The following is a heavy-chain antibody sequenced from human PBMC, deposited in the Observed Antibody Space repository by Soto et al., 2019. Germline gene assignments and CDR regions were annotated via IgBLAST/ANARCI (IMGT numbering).Heavy chain of an antibody. J-gene: IGHJ4*02. Sequence: GGSLRLSCAASGFTFSSYSMDWVRQALGKGLEWVAYISSRSSTMYYADSVQGRFTISRDNANNSLFLHMNSLRDEDTAVYYCARDSTGADSGSHSGDYWGQGTLATVSS. CDR3: ARDSTGADSGSHSGDY. V-gene: IGHV3-48*02. CDR1: GFTFSSYS. D-gene: IGHD1-26*01. CDR2: ISSRSSTM.